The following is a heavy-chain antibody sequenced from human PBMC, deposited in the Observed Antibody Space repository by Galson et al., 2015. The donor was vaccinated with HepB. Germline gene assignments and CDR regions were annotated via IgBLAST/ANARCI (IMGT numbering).Heavy chain of an antibody. V-gene: IGHV2-5*02. CDR2: IYWDGDG. D-gene: IGHD3-16*01. J-gene: IGHJ4*02. CDR3: AHMGLWIFDY. CDR1: GFSLSASGVG. Sequence: PALVKPTQTLTLTCTFSGFSLSASGVGVGWIRQPPGKALEWLALIYWDGDGRYSPSLRSRLSVTRDTSKNQVVLTMTNMDPVDTATYYCAHMGLWIFDYWGQGTLVTVSS.